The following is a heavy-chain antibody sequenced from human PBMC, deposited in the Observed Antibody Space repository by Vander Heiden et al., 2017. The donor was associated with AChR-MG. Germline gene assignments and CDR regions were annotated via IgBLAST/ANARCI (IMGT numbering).Heavy chain of an antibody. CDR1: GGTFSSYA. CDR2: SIPICGTA. Sequence: QVQLVQSGAEVKKPGSSVKVSCKASGGTFSSYAISWVRQAPGQGLEWMGGSIPICGTANYAQKLQGRVTITADESTSTAYMELSSLRSEDTAVYYCARELELGSLCDYWGQGTLVTVSS. J-gene: IGHJ4*02. CDR3: ARELELGSLCDY. V-gene: IGHV1-69*01. D-gene: IGHD1-7*01.